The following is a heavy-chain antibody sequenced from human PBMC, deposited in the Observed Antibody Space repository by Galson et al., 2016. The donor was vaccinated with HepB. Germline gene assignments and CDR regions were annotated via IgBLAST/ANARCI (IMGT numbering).Heavy chain of an antibody. D-gene: IGHD3-16*02. CDR3: ARVSVSVAELSTNYYHCMDG. V-gene: IGHV3-30*03. CDR2: ISYDGSNK. Sequence: SLRLSCAASGFTLGDHYMDWVRQAPGKGLEWVAIISYDGSNKYYADAVKGRFTISRDNSKNTLYLRMNSLRAEDTAVYYWARVSVSVAELSTNYYHCMDGWGQGTTVTVSS. J-gene: IGHJ6*02. CDR1: GFTLGDHY.